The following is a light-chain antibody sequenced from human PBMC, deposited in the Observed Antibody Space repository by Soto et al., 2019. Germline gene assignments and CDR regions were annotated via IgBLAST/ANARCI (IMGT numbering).Light chain of an antibody. J-gene: IGKJ4*01. Sequence: DIQLTQSPSSLSASIGDRVTITCQASQDIDDLLNWYQHKPGEAPKRLIYDASHLETGVPSRFSGSGFGTHFTFTISDLQPEDLATYYCQQYDNRPPLTFGGGTKVGIK. CDR1: QDIDDL. V-gene: IGKV1-33*01. CDR3: QQYDNRPPLT. CDR2: DAS.